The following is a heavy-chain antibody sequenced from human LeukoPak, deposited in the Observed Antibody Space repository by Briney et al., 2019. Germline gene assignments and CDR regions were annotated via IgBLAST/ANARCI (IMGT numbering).Heavy chain of an antibody. V-gene: IGHV1-46*01. Sequence: GASEKVSCKASGYTFTSYYMHWVRQAPGQGLEWMGIINPSGGSTSYAQKFQGRVTMTRDTSTSTVYMELSSLRSEDTAVYYCARTYYDILTGSPAPGDYWGQGTLVTVSS. CDR1: GYTFTSYY. J-gene: IGHJ4*02. CDR2: INPSGGST. CDR3: ARTYYDILTGSPAPGDY. D-gene: IGHD3-9*01.